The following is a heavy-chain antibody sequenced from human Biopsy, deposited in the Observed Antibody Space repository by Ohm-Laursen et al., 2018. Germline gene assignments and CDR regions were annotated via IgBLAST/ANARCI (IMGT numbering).Heavy chain of an antibody. CDR2: IFNSANT. CDR1: GGSISSGGSY. CDR3: ARGDYFDSNGYFWFDP. J-gene: IGHJ5*02. V-gene: IGHV4-31*01. Sequence: SQTLSLTCTVSGGSISSGGSYWSWIRQRPGKGLGWIGYIFNSANTYYNPYLKNLITISGDTSKNQFSLKLNSVTGADTAVYYCARGDYFDSNGYFWFDPWGQGTLVTVSS. D-gene: IGHD3-22*01.